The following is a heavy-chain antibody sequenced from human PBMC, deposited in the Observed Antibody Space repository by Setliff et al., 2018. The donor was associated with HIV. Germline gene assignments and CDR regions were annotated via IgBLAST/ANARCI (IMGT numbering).Heavy chain of an antibody. J-gene: IGHJ4*02. Sequence: ASVKVSCKASGYTFTNNVIHWVRQAPGQRLEWMGWIDAGSGDTQYSQKFQGRVTITRDTSASTVYMELSSLRSEDTAMYYCARDRPGIAYWGQGTMVTVSS. CDR1: GYTFTNNV. V-gene: IGHV1-3*01. CDR3: ARDRPGIAY. CDR2: IDAGSGDT.